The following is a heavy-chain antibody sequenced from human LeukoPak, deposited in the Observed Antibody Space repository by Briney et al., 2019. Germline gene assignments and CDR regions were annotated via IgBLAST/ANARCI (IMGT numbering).Heavy chain of an antibody. CDR3: ARGVPVPVDYYYYMDV. J-gene: IGHJ6*03. Sequence: ASVKVSCKASGYTFTSYDINWVRQATGQGLEWMGWINPNSGNTGYVQKFQGRVTITRNTAISTVYMELSSLRSEDTAVYYCARGVPVPVDYYYYMDVWGKGTTVTISS. V-gene: IGHV1-8*03. CDR1: GYTFTSYD. CDR2: INPNSGNT.